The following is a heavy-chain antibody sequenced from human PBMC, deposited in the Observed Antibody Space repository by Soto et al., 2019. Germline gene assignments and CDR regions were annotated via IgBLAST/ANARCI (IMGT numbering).Heavy chain of an antibody. CDR2: IYYSGST. V-gene: IGHV4-59*01. CDR1: GGSISSYY. Sequence: QVQLQESGPGLVKPSETLSLTCTVSGGSISSYYWSWIRQPPGKGLEWIGYIYYSGSTNYNPSLXRXPXIXXDTSKNHSSLKLSSVTAADTAVYYCARVWGGAFDIWGQGTMVTVSS. D-gene: IGHD3-10*01. J-gene: IGHJ3*02. CDR3: ARVWGGAFDI.